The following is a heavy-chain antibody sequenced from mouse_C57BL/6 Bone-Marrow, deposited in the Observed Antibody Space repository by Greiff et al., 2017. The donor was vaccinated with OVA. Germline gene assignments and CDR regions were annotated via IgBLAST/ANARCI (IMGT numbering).Heavy chain of an antibody. V-gene: IGHV5-12*01. CDR2: ISNGGGST. D-gene: IGHD1-1*01. CDR1: GFTFSDYY. Sequence: EVKVVESGGGLVQPGGSLKLSCAASGFTFSDYYMYWVRQTPEKRLEWVAYISNGGGSTYYPDTVKGRFTISRDNAKNTLYLQMSRLKSEDTAMYYCARRFITTVVDAMDYWGQGTSVTVSS. CDR3: ARRFITTVVDAMDY. J-gene: IGHJ4*01.